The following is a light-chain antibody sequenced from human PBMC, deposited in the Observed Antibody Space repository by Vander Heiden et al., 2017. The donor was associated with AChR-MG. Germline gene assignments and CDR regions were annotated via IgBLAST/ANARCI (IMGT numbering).Light chain of an antibody. CDR3: CSYAGSYTVV. J-gene: IGLJ2*01. CDR1: SSDVGGYNY. Sequence: QSALTPPRSASGSPGPSATISCTAPSSDVGGYNYVSWYQQHPGKAPKRMIYEVSKRPSGVPDRFSGSKSGNTASLTISGLQAEDEADYYCCSYAGSYTVVFGGGTKLTVL. V-gene: IGLV2-11*01. CDR2: EVS.